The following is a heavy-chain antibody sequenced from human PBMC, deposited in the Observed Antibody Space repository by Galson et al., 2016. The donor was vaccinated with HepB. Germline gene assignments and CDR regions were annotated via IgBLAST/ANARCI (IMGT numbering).Heavy chain of an antibody. CDR3: AGYLSRRGGIDY. J-gene: IGHJ4*02. Sequence: SLRLSCAASGFPVSDNYMTWVRQAPGKGLVCVAVIYLAGSTFYADSVRGRFTISRDDSANILYLQMTSLRAEDTAVYFCAGYLSRRGGIDYWGQGTLVAVSS. V-gene: IGHV3-53*01. D-gene: IGHD2-21*01. CDR1: GFPVSDNY. CDR2: IYLAGST.